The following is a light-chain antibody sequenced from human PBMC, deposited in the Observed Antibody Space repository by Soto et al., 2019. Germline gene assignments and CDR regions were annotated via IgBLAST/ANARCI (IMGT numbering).Light chain of an antibody. V-gene: IGKV3-11*01. J-gene: IGKJ1*01. CDR3: QQRAKWPRT. CDR1: QSVRSY. CDR2: DAS. Sequence: EIVLTQSPATLSLSPGERGTLSCGASQSVRSYLAWYQHRPGQAPRLLIYDASNRAPGIPARFGGSGSGTDFTLTISSLEPEDFAVYHCQQRAKWPRTFGQGTKVDIK.